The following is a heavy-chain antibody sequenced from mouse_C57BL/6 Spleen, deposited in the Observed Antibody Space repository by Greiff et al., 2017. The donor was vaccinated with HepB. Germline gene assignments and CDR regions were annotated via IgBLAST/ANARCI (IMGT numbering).Heavy chain of an antibody. CDR1: GYTFTSYW. CDR2: IDPSDSYT. Sequence: QVQLQQPGAELVMPGASVKLSCKASGYTFTSYWMHWVKQRPGQGLEWIGEIDPSDSYTNYNQQFKGKSTLTVDKSSSTAYMQLSSLTSEDSAVYYCGRGGDGSFAYWGQGTLVTVSA. J-gene: IGHJ3*01. V-gene: IGHV1-69*01. D-gene: IGHD2-3*01. CDR3: GRGGDGSFAY.